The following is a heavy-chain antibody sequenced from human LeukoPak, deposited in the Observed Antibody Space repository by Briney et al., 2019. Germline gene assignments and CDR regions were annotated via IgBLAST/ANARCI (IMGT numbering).Heavy chain of an antibody. D-gene: IGHD6-6*01. J-gene: IGHJ4*02. Sequence: GGSLRLSCAASGFAFSTYTMNWVRQPPGKGMEWVSSISSRDDYTYYADSVKGRFTISRDNTKNTLYLQMNSLRAEDTAVYYCAREVEGYSSSSEDYWGQGTLVTVSS. CDR3: AREVEGYSSSSEDY. CDR2: ISSRDDYT. CDR1: GFAFSTYT. V-gene: IGHV3-23*01.